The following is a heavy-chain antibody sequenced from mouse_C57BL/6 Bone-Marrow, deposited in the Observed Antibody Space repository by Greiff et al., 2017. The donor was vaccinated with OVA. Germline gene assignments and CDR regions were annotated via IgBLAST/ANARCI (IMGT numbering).Heavy chain of an antibody. CDR1: GYTFTGYW. J-gene: IGHJ3*01. CDR3: AREGAYDYEGVLFAY. Sequence: VQLQQSGAELMKPGASVKLSCKATGYTFTGYWIEWVKQRPGHGLEWIGEILPGSGSTNYNEKFKGKATFTADKSSSTAYMELRSLTSEDSAVYFCAREGAYDYEGVLFAYWGQGTLVTVSA. V-gene: IGHV1-9*01. D-gene: IGHD2-4*01. CDR2: ILPGSGST.